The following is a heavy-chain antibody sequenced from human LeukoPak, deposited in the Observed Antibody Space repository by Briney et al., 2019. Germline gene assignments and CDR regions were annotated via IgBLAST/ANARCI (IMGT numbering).Heavy chain of an antibody. D-gene: IGHD3-10*01. CDR2: IYYTGTT. J-gene: IGHJ4*02. CDR1: GGSISSYY. V-gene: IGHV4-59*01. Sequence: SETLSLTCTVSGGSISSYYWSWIRQPPGKGLEWIGYIYYTGTTSYNPSLKSRVTISVDTSKIQFSLKLSSVTAVDTALYYCARGGVPSFDYWGQGTLLTVSS. CDR3: ARGGVPSFDY.